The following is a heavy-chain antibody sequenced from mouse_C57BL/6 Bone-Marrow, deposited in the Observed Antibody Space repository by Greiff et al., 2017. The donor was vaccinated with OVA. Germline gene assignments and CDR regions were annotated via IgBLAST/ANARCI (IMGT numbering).Heavy chain of an antibody. Sequence: VQLQQSVAELVRPGASVKLSCTASGFNIKNTHMHWVKQRPEQGLEWIGRIDPANGNTKYAPKFPGKATITADTSSNTAYLQLSSLTSEDTAIYYCARVAQAPFAYWGQGTLVTVSA. D-gene: IGHD3-2*02. CDR3: ARVAQAPFAY. V-gene: IGHV14-3*01. J-gene: IGHJ3*01. CDR2: IDPANGNT. CDR1: GFNIKNTH.